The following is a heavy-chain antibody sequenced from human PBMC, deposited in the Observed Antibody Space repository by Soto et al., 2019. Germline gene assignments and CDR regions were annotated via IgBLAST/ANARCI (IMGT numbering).Heavy chain of an antibody. CDR1: GYTFTSYG. D-gene: IGHD3-3*01. CDR3: ARDLWPGVVMGDYYYYGMDV. Sequence: ASVKVSCKASGYTFTSYGISWVRQAPGQGLEWMGWISAYNGNTNYAQKLQGRVTMTTDTSTSTAYMELRSLRSDDTAVYYCARDLWPGVVMGDYYYYGMDVWGQGTTVTVSS. J-gene: IGHJ6*02. CDR2: ISAYNGNT. V-gene: IGHV1-18*01.